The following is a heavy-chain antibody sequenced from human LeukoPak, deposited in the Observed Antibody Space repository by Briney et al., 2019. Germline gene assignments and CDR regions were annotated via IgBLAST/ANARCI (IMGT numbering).Heavy chain of an antibody. CDR2: INPSGGST. CDR1: GYIFTTYY. D-gene: IGHD3-22*01. V-gene: IGHV1-46*01. Sequence: GASVTVSCKAFGYIFTTYYVHWVRQAPGQGLEWMGKINPSGGSTNCAQQFQGRVTMTRDTSTRTVYMELSSLRSEDTAVYYCARALSDSSGYPWGQGTLGTVSS. J-gene: IGHJ5*02. CDR3: ARALSDSSGYP.